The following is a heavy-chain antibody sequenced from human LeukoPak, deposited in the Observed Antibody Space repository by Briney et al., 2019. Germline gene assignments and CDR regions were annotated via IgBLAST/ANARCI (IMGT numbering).Heavy chain of an antibody. CDR2: LSGSGDGT. Sequence: GGSLRLSCASSGFTFSTYAMSWVRQAPGKGLEWVSALSGSGDGTYHAESVKGRFTMSRDNSKNMLYLQMNSLRAEDTAVYYCAKGGHQLYYDSSGYYFLDYWGQGTLVTVSS. V-gene: IGHV3-23*01. CDR3: AKGGHQLYYDSSGYYFLDY. D-gene: IGHD3-22*01. CDR1: GFTFSTYA. J-gene: IGHJ4*02.